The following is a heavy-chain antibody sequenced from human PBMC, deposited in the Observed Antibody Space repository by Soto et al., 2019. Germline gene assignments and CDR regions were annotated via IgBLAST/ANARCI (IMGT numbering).Heavy chain of an antibody. D-gene: IGHD3-10*01. CDR3: ARERYYYASGDY. Sequence: EVQLVESGGGVVQPGGSLRLSCTASGFTFSNYWMNWVRQAPGKGLEWVANIKEDGSEKNYVDSVKGQFTISRDNAKNSLYLQMNSLRAEDTAVYYCARERYYYASGDYWGQGTLVTVSS. CDR2: IKEDGSEK. CDR1: GFTFSNYW. V-gene: IGHV3-7*01. J-gene: IGHJ4*02.